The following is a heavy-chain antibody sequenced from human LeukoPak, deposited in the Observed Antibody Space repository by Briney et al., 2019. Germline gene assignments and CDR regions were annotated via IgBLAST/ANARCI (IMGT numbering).Heavy chain of an antibody. CDR3: ARSLAAGFDI. CDR2: MKQDGSER. CDR1: GFTFSSYW. J-gene: IGHJ3*02. D-gene: IGHD6-25*01. Sequence: PGGSLRLSCAASGFTFSSYWMSWVRQAPGKGLEWVANMKQDGSERYYVDSVKGRFTISRDNAKSSLYLQMNSLRAEDTAVYYCARSLAAGFDIWGQGTMVTVSS. V-gene: IGHV3-7*04.